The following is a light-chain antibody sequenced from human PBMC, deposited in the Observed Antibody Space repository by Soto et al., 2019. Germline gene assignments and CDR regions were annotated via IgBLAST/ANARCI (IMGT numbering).Light chain of an antibody. Sequence: EIVITQSPATLSVSPGEGATLSCRASQSVSTHLAWYQQIPGQAPRLLIYGTSTRAAGIPARFSGRGSGTEFTFTISSLQSEDFAVYHCQQYHDWPITFGQGTKVDI. V-gene: IGKV3-15*01. CDR1: QSVSTH. J-gene: IGKJ1*01. CDR3: QQYHDWPIT. CDR2: GTS.